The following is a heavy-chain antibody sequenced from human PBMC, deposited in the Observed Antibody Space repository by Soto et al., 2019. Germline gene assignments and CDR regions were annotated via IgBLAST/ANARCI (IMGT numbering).Heavy chain of an antibody. CDR3: VRETNVLHGCYFDY. V-gene: IGHV4-30-2*01. J-gene: IGHJ4*02. CDR1: GGSISSGDYY. CDR2: IYHSGST. Sequence: QLQLQESGSGLVKHSQTLSLTCAVSGGSISSGDYYRSWIRQPPGMGLEWNGYIYHSGSTNYNPSLTSRVTISVYRYKTQFTLKLSSVTARDIAVYYCVRETNVLHGCYFDYCGQGTLVTVSS.